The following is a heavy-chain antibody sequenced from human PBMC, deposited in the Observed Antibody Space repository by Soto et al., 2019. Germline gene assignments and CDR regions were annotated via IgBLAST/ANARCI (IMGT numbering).Heavy chain of an antibody. Sequence: SETLSLTCAVSGGSISSGGFSWDWIRQPPGKGLEWIGYIYHSGSTYNSPSLKSRVTISVDRSKNQFSLKLSSVTAADTAVYYCARGLEVIAATPQWDYWGQGTLVTVSS. D-gene: IGHD2-15*01. CDR2: IYHSGST. J-gene: IGHJ4*02. V-gene: IGHV4-30-2*01. CDR3: ARGLEVIAATPQWDY. CDR1: GGSISSGGFS.